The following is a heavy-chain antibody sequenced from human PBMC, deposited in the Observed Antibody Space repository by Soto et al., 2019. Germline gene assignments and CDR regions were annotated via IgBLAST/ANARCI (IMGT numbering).Heavy chain of an antibody. D-gene: IGHD2-21*02. J-gene: IGHJ4*02. CDR2: IYYSGST. Sequence: SSETLSLTCTVSGGSISSYYWSWIRQPPGKGLEWIGYIYYSGSTNYNPSLKSRVTISVDTSKNQFSLKLSSVTAADTAVYYCARGLPTVVTPYVDYWGQGTLVTVSS. V-gene: IGHV4-59*01. CDR1: GGSISSYY. CDR3: ARGLPTVVTPYVDY.